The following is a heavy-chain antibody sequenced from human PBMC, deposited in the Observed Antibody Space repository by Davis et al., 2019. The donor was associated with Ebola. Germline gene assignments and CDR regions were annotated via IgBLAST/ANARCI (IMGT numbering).Heavy chain of an antibody. V-gene: IGHV3-11*06. CDR1: GFSLSDYA. CDR2: IGSIGVDK. CDR3: ARGGCYDSSGYSHAAFDI. D-gene: IGHD3-22*01. Sequence: GESLKISCIASGFSLSDYAMSWVRQAPGKGLEWVAGIGSIGVDKHYADPAKGRFTISRDNAKNSLYLQMDSLRPEDTAVYHCARGGCYDSSGYSHAAFDIWGQGTMVTVSS. J-gene: IGHJ3*02.